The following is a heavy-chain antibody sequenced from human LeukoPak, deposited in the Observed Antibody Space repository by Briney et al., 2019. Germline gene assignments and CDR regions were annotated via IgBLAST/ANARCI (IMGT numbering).Heavy chain of an antibody. V-gene: IGHV4-59*08. CDR2: IYNSGST. D-gene: IGHD2-2*01. CDR3: ARLPGTSRFDP. J-gene: IGHJ5*02. Sequence: PSETLSLTCTVSGASISSYYWSWIRQPPGKGLEWIGYIYNSGSTNYNPSLKSRVTISVDTSKNQYSLKLSSVTAADTAVYYCARLPGTSRFDPWGQGTLVTVSS. CDR1: GASISSYY.